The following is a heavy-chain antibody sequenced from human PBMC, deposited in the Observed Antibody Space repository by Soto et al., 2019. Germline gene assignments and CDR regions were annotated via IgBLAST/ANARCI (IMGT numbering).Heavy chain of an antibody. CDR2: INPSGGST. CDR3: ARDSDGDYEIWYFDL. CDR1: GYTFTSYY. J-gene: IGHJ2*01. V-gene: IGHV1-46*03. Sequence: QVQRVQTGAEVKKPGASVKVSCKASGYTFTSYYMHWVRQAPGQGLEWMGIINPSGGSTSYAQKFQGRVTMTRDTSTSTVYMELSSLRSEDTAVYYCARDSDGDYEIWYFDLWGRGTLVTVSS. D-gene: IGHD4-17*01.